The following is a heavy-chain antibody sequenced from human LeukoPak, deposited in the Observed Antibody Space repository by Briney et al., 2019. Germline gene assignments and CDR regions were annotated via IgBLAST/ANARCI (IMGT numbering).Heavy chain of an antibody. CDR2: IIETGASP. CDR3: ARRGAGSGGLDY. CDR1: GFSFSLYA. J-gene: IGHJ4*02. Sequence: PGGSLRLSCAASGFSFSLYAMNWVRQAPGKGLEWVSTIIETGASPYYADSVRGRFTVSRDSSKNMFYLQTNSLRAEDTAIYYCARRGAGSGGLDYWGQGTLVTVSS. D-gene: IGHD6-19*01. V-gene: IGHV3-23*01.